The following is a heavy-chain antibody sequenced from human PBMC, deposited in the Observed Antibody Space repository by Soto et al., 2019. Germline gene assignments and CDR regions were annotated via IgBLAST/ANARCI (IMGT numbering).Heavy chain of an antibody. V-gene: IGHV3-48*02. J-gene: IGHJ4*02. CDR1: GFTFGSYS. D-gene: IGHD1-26*01. Sequence: EVQLVESGGGLVQPGGSLRLSCAASGFTFGSYSMNWVRQAPGKGLEWLSYISTGSNSIYYADSVKGRFTVSRDNARNSLFLQMNSLRDEDTGVYFCARAKNIGSYSPFDYWGQGTLVTVSS. CDR2: ISTGSNSI. CDR3: ARAKNIGSYSPFDY.